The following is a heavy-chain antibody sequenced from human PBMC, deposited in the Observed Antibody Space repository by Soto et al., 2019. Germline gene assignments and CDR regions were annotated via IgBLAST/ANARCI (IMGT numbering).Heavy chain of an antibody. J-gene: IGHJ4*02. CDR1: GGSISSISHS. V-gene: IGHV4-39*02. CDR2: IFYNGIT. Sequence: QLQLQESGPGLVKPSETLSLTCTVSGGSISSISHSWGWIRQSPGQGLEWIGNIFYNGITYYNPSLKSRVTISADTSKNHFSLKLRSVTVADTAVYSCARLVTGTQYSFDFWGQGSLVTVSS. D-gene: IGHD1-1*01. CDR3: ARLVTGTQYSFDF.